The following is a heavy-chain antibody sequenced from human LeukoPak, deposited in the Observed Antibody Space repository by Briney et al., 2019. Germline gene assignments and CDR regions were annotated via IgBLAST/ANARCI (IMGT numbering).Heavy chain of an antibody. V-gene: IGHV4-34*01. J-gene: IGHJ6*03. CDR1: GGSFSGYY. D-gene: IGHD3-10*01. Sequence: SETLSLTCAVYGGSFSGYYWSWIRQPPGKGLVWIGEINHSGSTNYNPSLKSRVTISVDTSKNQFSLKLSSVTAADTAVYYCARGTDGRRSYYPRYYYYYMDVWGEGTTVTVSS. CDR2: INHSGST. CDR3: ARGTDGRRSYYPRYYYYYMDV.